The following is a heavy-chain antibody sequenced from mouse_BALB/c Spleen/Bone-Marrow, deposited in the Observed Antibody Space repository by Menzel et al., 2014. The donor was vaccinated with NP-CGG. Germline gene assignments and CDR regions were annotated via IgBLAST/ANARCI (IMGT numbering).Heavy chain of an antibody. CDR2: ISNLAYSI. J-gene: IGHJ4*01. D-gene: IGHD1-1*01. V-gene: IGHV5-15*02. CDR1: GFTFXDYG. CDR3: ARDHYYGSSYYAMDY. Sequence: DVQLVESGGGLVQPGGSRKLSCAASGFTFXDYGMAWVRQAPGKGPEWVAFISNLAYSIYYADTVTGRFTISRENAENTLYLEMSSLRSEDTAMYYCARDHYYGSSYYAMDYWGQGTSVTVSS.